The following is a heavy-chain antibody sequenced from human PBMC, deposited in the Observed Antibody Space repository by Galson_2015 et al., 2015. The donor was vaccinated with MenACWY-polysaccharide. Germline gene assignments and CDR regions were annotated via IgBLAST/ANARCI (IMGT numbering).Heavy chain of an antibody. Sequence: SVKVSCKASGYTFTDYYMHWARQAPGQGLEWMGWINPNSGGANFAQRFQGRVTMTRDTSINTAYMDLSSLRSDDTAVYYCARGLNPRYYDSSGRSAFDIWGQGTMVTVSS. V-gene: IGHV1-2*02. D-gene: IGHD3-22*01. CDR1: GYTFTDYY. J-gene: IGHJ3*02. CDR2: INPNSGGA. CDR3: ARGLNPRYYDSSGRSAFDI.